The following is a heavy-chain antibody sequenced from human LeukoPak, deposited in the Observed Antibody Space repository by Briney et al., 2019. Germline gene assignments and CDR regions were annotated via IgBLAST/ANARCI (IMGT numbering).Heavy chain of an antibody. V-gene: IGHV3-48*02. J-gene: IGHJ4*02. CDR2: ISSSSSST. D-gene: IGHD2-21*01. CDR1: GFTFSSYS. Sequence: LAGGSLRLSCAASGFTFSSYSMNWVRQAPGKGLEWVSYISSSSSSTYYADSVKGRFTISRDNAKNSLYLQMNSLRDEDTAVYYCAKEAGCGLDYWGQGTLVTVSS. CDR3: AKEAGCGLDY.